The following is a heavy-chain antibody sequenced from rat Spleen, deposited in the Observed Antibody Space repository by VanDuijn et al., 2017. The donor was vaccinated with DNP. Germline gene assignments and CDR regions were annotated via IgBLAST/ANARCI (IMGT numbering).Heavy chain of an antibody. CDR3: ARWVYYFDY. CDR1: GYSISSNY. CDR2: ISYSGRT. Sequence: EVQLQESGPGLVKPSQSLSLTCSVTGYSISSNYWGWIRKFPGNKMEYIGHISYSGRTTYNPSLKSRISITRDTSKNQVFLQLNSITTDDTATYYCARWVYYFDYWGQGVMVTVSS. J-gene: IGHJ2*01. V-gene: IGHV3-1*01.